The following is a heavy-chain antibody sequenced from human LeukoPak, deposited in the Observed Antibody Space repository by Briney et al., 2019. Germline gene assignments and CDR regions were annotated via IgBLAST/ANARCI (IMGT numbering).Heavy chain of an antibody. CDR2: IYYSGST. CDR1: GGSISSYY. J-gene: IGHJ4*02. D-gene: IGHD2-15*01. CDR3: ARIVVVSSTSFYYFDY. V-gene: IGHV4-59*01. Sequence: SETLSLTCTVSGGSISSYYWSWIRQPPGKGLEWIGYIYYSGSTNYNPSLKSRVTISVDTSKNQFSLKLSSVTAADTAVYYCARIVVVSSTSFYYFDYWGQGTLVTVSS.